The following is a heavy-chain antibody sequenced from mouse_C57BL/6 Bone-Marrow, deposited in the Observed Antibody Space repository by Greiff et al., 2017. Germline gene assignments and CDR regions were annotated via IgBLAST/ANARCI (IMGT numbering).Heavy chain of an antibody. V-gene: IGHV1-19*01. D-gene: IGHD4-1*01. CDR2: INPYNGGT. Sequence: VQLKQSGPVLVKPGASVKMSCKASGYTFTDYYMNWVKQSHGKSLEWIGVINPYNGGTSYNQKFKGKATLTVDKSSSTAYMELNSLTSEDSAVYYCATWAHFDYWGQGTTLTVSS. J-gene: IGHJ2*01. CDR3: ATWAHFDY. CDR1: GYTFTDYY.